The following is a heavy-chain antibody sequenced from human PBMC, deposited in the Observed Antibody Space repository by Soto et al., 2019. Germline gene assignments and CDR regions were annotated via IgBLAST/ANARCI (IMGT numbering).Heavy chain of an antibody. D-gene: IGHD1-1*01. CDR1: GGSIRRGGYY. CDR2: IYYSGST. J-gene: IGHJ6*02. CDR3: ARGSRLGTGMDV. V-gene: IGHV4-31*03. Sequence: TLSLTCTVSGGSIRRGGYYWSWIRQHPWKGLEWIGYIYYSGSTYYNPYLKSRFTISVDTSKNQFSLKVSSVTAADTAVYYCARGSRLGTGMDVWGQGTTVTVSS.